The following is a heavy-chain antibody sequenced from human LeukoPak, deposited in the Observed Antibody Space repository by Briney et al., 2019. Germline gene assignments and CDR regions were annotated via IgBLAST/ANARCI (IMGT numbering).Heavy chain of an antibody. Sequence: GGSLRLSCAASGFTFSSYWMSWVRQAPGKGLEWVANIKQDGSEKYYVDSVKGRFTISRDNAKNSLCLQMNSLRAEDTAVYYCARDPYSGTYGDTYYYYMDVWGKGTTVTISS. D-gene: IGHD1-26*01. CDR2: IKQDGSEK. CDR3: ARDPYSGTYGDTYYYYMDV. J-gene: IGHJ6*03. V-gene: IGHV3-7*01. CDR1: GFTFSSYW.